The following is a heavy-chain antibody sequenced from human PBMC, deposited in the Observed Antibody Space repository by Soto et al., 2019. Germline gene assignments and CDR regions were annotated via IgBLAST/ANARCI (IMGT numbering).Heavy chain of an antibody. D-gene: IGHD6-13*01. Sequence: QVQLVQSGAEVKKPRASVKVSCKASGYTFTSYDINWVRQATGQGLEWMGWMNPNSGNTGYAQTFQGTVTMTRNTFIRTAYTELSSLRFEDTAGYYCARDWSAADTGWFDTWGQGTLVSVSS. V-gene: IGHV1-8*01. CDR1: GYTFTSYD. CDR2: MNPNSGNT. CDR3: ARDWSAADTGWFDT. J-gene: IGHJ5*02.